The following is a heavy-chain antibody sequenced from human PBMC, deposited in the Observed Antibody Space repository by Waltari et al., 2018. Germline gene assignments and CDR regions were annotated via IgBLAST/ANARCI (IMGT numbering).Heavy chain of an antibody. CDR1: RSSIRHNNYY. V-gene: IGHV4-39*07. J-gene: IGHJ4*02. D-gene: IGHD5-12*01. CDR2: FYKSGTT. CDR3: VRGYPDIVATISDY. Sequence: QLQLQESGPGLVKPSETLSLTCTVSRSSIRHNNYYWGWVRQHPGKGLEWIGSFYKSGTTYYNPSLKSRVTISVDTSNNQFSLKLNSVTAADTAVYYCVRGYPDIVATISDYWGQGTLVIVSS.